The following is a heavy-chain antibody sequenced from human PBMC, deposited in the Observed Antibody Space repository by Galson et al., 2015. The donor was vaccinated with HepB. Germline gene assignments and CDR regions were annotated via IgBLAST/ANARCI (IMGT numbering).Heavy chain of an antibody. J-gene: IGHJ4*02. V-gene: IGHV1-58*02. CDR3: AKIRPRIAAAGYYFDY. D-gene: IGHD6-13*01. Sequence: SVKVSCKASGFTFTSSAMQWVRQARGQRLEWIGWIVVGSGNTNYAQKFQERVTITRDMSTSTAYMELSSLRAEDTAVYYCAKIRPRIAAAGYYFDYWGQGTLVTVSS. CDR2: IVVGSGNT. CDR1: GFTFTSSA.